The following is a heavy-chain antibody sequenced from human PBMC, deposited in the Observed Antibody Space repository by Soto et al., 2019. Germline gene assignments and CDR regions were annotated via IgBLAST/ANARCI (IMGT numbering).Heavy chain of an antibody. Sequence: GGSLRLSCAASGFTFSSYSMNWVRQAPGKGLEWVSSISRSAGNTYYADSVKGRFTISRDNAKNSMYLQMNSLRAEDTAVYYCARDQVPGLDAFDIWGQGTMLTVSS. CDR2: ISRSAGNT. J-gene: IGHJ3*02. CDR3: ARDQVPGLDAFDI. CDR1: GFTFSSYS. V-gene: IGHV3-21*01.